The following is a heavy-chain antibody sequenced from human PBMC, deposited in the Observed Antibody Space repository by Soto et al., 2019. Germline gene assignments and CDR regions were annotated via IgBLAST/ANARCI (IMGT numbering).Heavy chain of an antibody. CDR2: ISAYHGGT. CDR1: GYSFSDYG. V-gene: IGHV1-18*01. Sequence: ASVKVSGKASGYSFSDYGITWVRQAPGQGLEWMGWISAYHGGTNYAPKVQGRVTMTTDTSTSTAYMELRSLRSDDTAVYYCTRVVGDYHFDYWGQGTLVTVSS. J-gene: IGHJ4*02. CDR3: TRVVGDYHFDY. D-gene: IGHD4-17*01.